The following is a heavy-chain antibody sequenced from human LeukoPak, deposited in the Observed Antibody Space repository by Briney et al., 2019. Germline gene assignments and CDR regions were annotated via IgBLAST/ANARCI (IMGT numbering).Heavy chain of an antibody. CDR2: ITSSSSHI. D-gene: IGHD4-11*01. CDR3: ARVKTGATVTTFHYYCMDV. Sequence: EAGGSLRLSCAASGFTFSSYSMDWVRQAPGKGLERVSSITSSSSHIYYADSVKGRFTISRDNAKNSVYLQMNSPRAEDTAVYYCARVKTGATVTTFHYYCMDVWGVGTTVTVSS. CDR1: GFTFSSYS. J-gene: IGHJ6*03. V-gene: IGHV3-21*01.